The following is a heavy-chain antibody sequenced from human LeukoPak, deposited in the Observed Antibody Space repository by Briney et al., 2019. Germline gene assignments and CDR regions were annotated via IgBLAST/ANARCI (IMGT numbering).Heavy chain of an antibody. D-gene: IGHD6-13*01. CDR3: ARELYSSSWYKGNYNWFDP. V-gene: IGHV3-23*01. Sequence: GGSLRLSCAASGFTFSSYAMSWVRQAPGKGLEWVSAISGSGGSTYYADSVKGRFTISRDNSKNTLYLQMNSLRAEDTAVYYCARELYSSSWYKGNYNWFDPWGQGTLVTVSS. J-gene: IGHJ5*02. CDR1: GFTFSSYA. CDR2: ISGSGGST.